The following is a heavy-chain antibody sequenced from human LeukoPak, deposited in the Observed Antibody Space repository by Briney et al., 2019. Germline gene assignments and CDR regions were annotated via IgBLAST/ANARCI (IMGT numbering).Heavy chain of an antibody. CDR1: GFTFSSYA. D-gene: IGHD6-19*01. V-gene: IGHV3-23*01. CDR2: ISGSGGST. CDR3: AKIGDMAGTGGDCY. J-gene: IGHJ4*02. Sequence: GGSLRLSCAASGFTFSSYAMSWVRQAPGKGLEWVSAISGSGGSTYYADSVKGRFTISRDNSKNTLYLQMNSLRAEDTAVYYCAKIGDMAGTGGDCYWGQGTLVTVSS.